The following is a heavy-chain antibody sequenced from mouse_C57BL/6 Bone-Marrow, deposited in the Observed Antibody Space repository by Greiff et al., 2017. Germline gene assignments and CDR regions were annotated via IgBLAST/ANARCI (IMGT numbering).Heavy chain of an antibody. Sequence: VQLQQSGPGLVQPSQRLSISCTVSGFSLTSYGVHWVRQSPGQGLEWLGVIWSGGSTDYNAAFISRLSIRKDNSKSQVFLKTNSLQADDTAIYYCARSGAFDYWGQGTTLTVSS. CDR3: ARSGAFDY. CDR2: IWSGGST. V-gene: IGHV2-2*01. J-gene: IGHJ2*01. CDR1: GFSLTSYG.